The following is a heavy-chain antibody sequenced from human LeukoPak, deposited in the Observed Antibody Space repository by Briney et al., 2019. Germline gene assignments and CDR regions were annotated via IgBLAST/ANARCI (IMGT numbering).Heavy chain of an antibody. V-gene: IGHV3-20*04. CDR1: GFTFDDYA. J-gene: IGHJ3*01. Sequence: PGRSLRLSCAASGFTFDDYAMHWVRQAPGKGLEWVSGINWNGGSTGYADSVKGRFTISRDNAKNSLYLQLNSLRAEDTALYYCARGGKKGGGDSLHLWGPGTMVTVAS. CDR2: INWNGGST. D-gene: IGHD2-21*01. CDR3: ARGGKKGGGDSLHL.